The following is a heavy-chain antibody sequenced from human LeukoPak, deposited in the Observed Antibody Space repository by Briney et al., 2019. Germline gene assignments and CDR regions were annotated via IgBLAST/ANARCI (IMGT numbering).Heavy chain of an antibody. Sequence: PSETLSLTCTVSGAPISSDYWNWIRQPPGKGLEWIGYIFYSGTTNYNPSLKSRVTISVDTSKNHFSLRLSSVTAADTAVYYCARGTRSTGRYDYWGQGTLVTVSS. CDR3: ARGTRSTGRYDY. V-gene: IGHV4-59*01. CDR2: IFYSGTT. D-gene: IGHD6-19*01. J-gene: IGHJ4*02. CDR1: GAPISSDY.